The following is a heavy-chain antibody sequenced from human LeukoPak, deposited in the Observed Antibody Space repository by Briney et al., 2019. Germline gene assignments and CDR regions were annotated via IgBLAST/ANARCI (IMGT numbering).Heavy chain of an antibody. V-gene: IGHV3-11*04. CDR2: ISSSGSTI. J-gene: IGHJ4*02. CDR1: GFTFSDYY. CDR3: ARLDLDTYYYDSSGYFLDY. Sequence: PGGSLRLSCAASGFTFSDYYMSWIRQAPGKGLEWVSYISSSGSTIYYADSVKGRFTISRDNAKNSLYLQMNSLRAEDTAVYYCARLDLDTYYYDSSGYFLDYWGQGTLVTVSS. D-gene: IGHD3-22*01.